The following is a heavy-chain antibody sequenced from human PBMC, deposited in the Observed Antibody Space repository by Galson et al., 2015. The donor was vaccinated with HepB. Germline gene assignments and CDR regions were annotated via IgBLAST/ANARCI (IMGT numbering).Heavy chain of an antibody. V-gene: IGHV1-69*02. D-gene: IGHD1-26*01. CDR2: IIPILGIA. Sequence: SVKVSCKASGGTFSSYTISWARQAPGQGLEWMGRIIPILGIANYAQKFQGRVTITADKSTSTAYMELSSLRSEDTAVYYCASGPSGSSYYYYGMDVWGQGTTVTVSS. J-gene: IGHJ6*02. CDR1: GGTFSSYT. CDR3: ASGPSGSSYYYYGMDV.